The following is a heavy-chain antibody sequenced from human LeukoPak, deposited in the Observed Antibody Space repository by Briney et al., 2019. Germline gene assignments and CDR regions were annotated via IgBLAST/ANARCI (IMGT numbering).Heavy chain of an antibody. V-gene: IGHV4-59*11. J-gene: IGHJ3*02. D-gene: IGHD4-17*01. Sequence: SETLSLTCTVSGDSFSSHYWTWIRQPPGKGLGWIVYISYSGSTNYNPSLKSRVNISIDPSKSQFSLRLSSVTAADTAVYYCARDLVTVTKGFDIWGQGTMVSVSS. CDR3: ARDLVTVTKGFDI. CDR2: ISYSGST. CDR1: GDSFSSHY.